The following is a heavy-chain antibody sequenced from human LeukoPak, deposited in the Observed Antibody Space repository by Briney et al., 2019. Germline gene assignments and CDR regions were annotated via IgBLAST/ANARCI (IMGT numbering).Heavy chain of an antibody. CDR1: GFTFSSYG. Sequence: GGSLRLSCGASGFTFSSYGMHWVRQAPGKGLEWVAFIRYDGSNKYYADSVKGRFTISRDNSKNTLYLQMNSLRAEDTAVYYCAKLTSYSSSWYRWFDPWGQGTLVTVSS. CDR3: AKLTSYSSSWYRWFDP. V-gene: IGHV3-30*02. J-gene: IGHJ5*02. D-gene: IGHD6-13*01. CDR2: IRYDGSNK.